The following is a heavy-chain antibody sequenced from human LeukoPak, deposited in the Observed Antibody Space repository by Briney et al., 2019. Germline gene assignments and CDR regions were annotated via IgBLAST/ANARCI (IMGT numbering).Heavy chain of an antibody. CDR3: ARDLHYAFDI. CDR1: GFTFSGYA. V-gene: IGHV3-48*02. J-gene: IGHJ3*02. Sequence: GGSLRLSCAASGFTFSGYAMNWVSQAPGKGMEWVSHNSSDTTYADSVKGRFTISRDNAKNSLYLQMNSLRDEDTAVYYCARDLHYAFDIWGQGTMVTASS. D-gene: IGHD3-10*01. CDR2: NSSDTT.